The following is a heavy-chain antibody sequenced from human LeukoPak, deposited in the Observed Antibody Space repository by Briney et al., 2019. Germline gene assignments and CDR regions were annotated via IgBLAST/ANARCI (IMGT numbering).Heavy chain of an antibody. D-gene: IGHD3-3*01. CDR3: ARDGGYDFWSGYYQDY. J-gene: IGHJ4*02. Sequence: GRSLRLSCATSGFTFSRYAMHWVRQAPGKGLEWVALISYDANIGSNKYYADSVKGRFTISRDNSKNTLYLQMNSLRAEDTAVYYCARDGGYDFWSGYYQDYWGQGALVTVFS. CDR1: GFTFSRYA. V-gene: IGHV3-30-3*01. CDR2: ISYDANIGSNK.